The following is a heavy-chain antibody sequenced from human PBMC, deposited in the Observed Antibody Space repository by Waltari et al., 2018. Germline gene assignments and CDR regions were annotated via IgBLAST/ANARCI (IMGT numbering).Heavy chain of an antibody. D-gene: IGHD3-9*01. CDR3: ARGGHYDILMDY. Sequence: QVQLQESGPGLVKPSETLSLTCTVSGGSMSSYYRSWIRQPPGKGLEWIGYIYYSGSTNYNPSLKSRVTISVDTSKNQFSLKLSSVTAADTAVYYCARGGHYDILMDYWGQGTLVTVSS. CDR1: GGSMSSYY. V-gene: IGHV4-59*13. CDR2: IYYSGST. J-gene: IGHJ4*02.